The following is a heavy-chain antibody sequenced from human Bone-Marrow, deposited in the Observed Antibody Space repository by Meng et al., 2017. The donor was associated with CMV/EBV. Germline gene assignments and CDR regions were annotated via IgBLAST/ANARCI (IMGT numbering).Heavy chain of an antibody. Sequence: SETLSLTCTVSGGSVSSGSYYWSWIRQPPGKGLEWIGYIYYSGRTNYNPSLKSRVTISVNTSKNQFSLKLSSVTAADTAVYYCARETISDSSGYTADPGAFDIWGQGTMVTVSS. D-gene: IGHD3-22*01. CDR3: ARETISDSSGYTADPGAFDI. J-gene: IGHJ3*02. CDR1: GGSVSSGSYY. V-gene: IGHV4-61*01. CDR2: IYYSGRT.